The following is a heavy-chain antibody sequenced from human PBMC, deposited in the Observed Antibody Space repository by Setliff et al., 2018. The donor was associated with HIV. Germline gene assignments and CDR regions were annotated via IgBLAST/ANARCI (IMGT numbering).Heavy chain of an antibody. D-gene: IGHD3-10*01. Sequence: ASVKVSCKASGYTFTSYAINWVRQAPGQSLEWMAWINGGNGDTKYSQKFQGRVTVTGDTSAITAYMELSDLRSEDTAVYFCASGRGIYGSGALEAYDIWGQGTTVTVSS. J-gene: IGHJ3*02. CDR2: INGGNGDT. CDR3: ASGRGIYGSGALEAYDI. V-gene: IGHV1-3*01. CDR1: GYTFTSYA.